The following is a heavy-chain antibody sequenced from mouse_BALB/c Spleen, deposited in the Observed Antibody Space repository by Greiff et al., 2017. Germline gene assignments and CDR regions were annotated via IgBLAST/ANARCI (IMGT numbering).Heavy chain of an antibody. CDR1: GFTFSSYA. J-gene: IGHJ3*01. CDR3: ARGRDYGSSYVAWFAY. Sequence: EVKLVESGGGLVKPGGSLKLSCAASGFTFSSYAMSWVRQSPEKRLEWVAEISSGGSYTYYPDTVTGRFTISRDNAKNTLYLEMSSLRSEDTAMYYCARGRDYGSSYVAWFAYWGQGTLVTVSA. V-gene: IGHV5-9-4*01. D-gene: IGHD1-1*01. CDR2: ISSGGSYT.